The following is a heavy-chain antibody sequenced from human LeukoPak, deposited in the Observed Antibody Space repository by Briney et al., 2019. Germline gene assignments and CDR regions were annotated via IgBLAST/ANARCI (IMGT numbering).Heavy chain of an antibody. CDR2: ISGTTSYI. V-gene: IGHV3-21*01. Sequence: GGSLRLSCAASGFSLSNYAMSWVRQPPGKGLEWVSSISGTTSYINYADSVKGRFTISRDNAKNSVYLQMNSLRADDTAVYFCARAYASGVSGCWGQGTLVTVSS. CDR1: GFSLSNYA. D-gene: IGHD3-10*01. J-gene: IGHJ4*02. CDR3: ARAYASGVSGC.